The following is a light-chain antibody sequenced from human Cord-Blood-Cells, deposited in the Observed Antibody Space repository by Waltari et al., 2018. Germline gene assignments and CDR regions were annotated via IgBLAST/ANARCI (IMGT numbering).Light chain of an antibody. Sequence: QSALTQPASVSGSPGQSITLSCPGTSSDVGGYNSVPWYQQHPGQAPKLMIYDVSNRPSGVSNRFSGSKSGNTASLTISGLQAEDEADYYCSSYTSSSTVVFGGGTKLTVL. CDR1: SSDVGGYNS. J-gene: IGLJ2*01. V-gene: IGLV2-14*01. CDR3: SSYTSSSTVV. CDR2: DVS.